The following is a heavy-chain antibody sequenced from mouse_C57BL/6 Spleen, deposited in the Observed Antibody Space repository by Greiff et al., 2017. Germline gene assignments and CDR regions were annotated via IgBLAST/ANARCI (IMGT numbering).Heavy chain of an antibody. V-gene: IGHV1-52*01. CDR1: GYTFTSYW. D-gene: IGHD3-2*02. Sequence: QVQLQQPGAELVRPGSSVKLSCKASGYTFTSYWMHWVKQRPIQGLEWIGNIDPSDSETHYNQKFKDKATLTVDKSSSTAYMQLSSLTSEDSAVYYCARRGAQATLDYWGQGTTLTVSS. J-gene: IGHJ2*01. CDR3: ARRGAQATLDY. CDR2: IDPSDSET.